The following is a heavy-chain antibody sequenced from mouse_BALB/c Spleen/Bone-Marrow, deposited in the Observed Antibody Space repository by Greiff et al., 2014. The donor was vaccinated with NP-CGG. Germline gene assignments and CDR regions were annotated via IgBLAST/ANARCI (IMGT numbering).Heavy chain of an antibody. CDR1: GFTFSSYY. CDR3: ARHKLSSDY. CDR2: INTNGGST. V-gene: IGHV5-6-2*01. Sequence: DVMLVESGGGLVKLGGSLKLSCAASGFTFSSYYMSWVRQTPERRLELVAAINTNGGSTYYPDTVKGRFTISRDNAKNTLYLQMSSLKSEDTAFYYCARHKLSSDYWGQGTTRTVSS. J-gene: IGHJ2*01.